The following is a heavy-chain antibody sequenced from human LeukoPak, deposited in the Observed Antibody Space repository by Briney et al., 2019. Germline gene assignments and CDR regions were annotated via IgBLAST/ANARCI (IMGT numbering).Heavy chain of an antibody. CDR3: AREKPRSCAIDY. D-gene: IGHD1-26*01. CDR2: ISSSGGTI. Sequence: GGSVRLSCAASGFTFSSYEMNWVRQAPGEGLEWVSYISSSGGTIYYADSVKGRFTISRDNAKNSLYLQMNSLRAEDTAVYYCAREKPRSCAIDYWGQGTLVTVSS. CDR1: GFTFSSYE. J-gene: IGHJ4*02. V-gene: IGHV3-48*03.